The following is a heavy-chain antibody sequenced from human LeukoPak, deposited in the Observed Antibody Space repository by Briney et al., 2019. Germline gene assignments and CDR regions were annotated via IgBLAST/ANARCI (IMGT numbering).Heavy chain of an antibody. Sequence: GGSLRLSCAASGFTFSSYAMSWVRQAPGKGLEWVSAISGSGGTGTYYADSVKGRFTISRDNSKNTLYLQMNSLRAEDTAVYYCAKAPILVSGSFDYWGQGVLVTVSS. V-gene: IGHV3-23*01. J-gene: IGHJ4*02. CDR2: ISGSGGTGT. D-gene: IGHD5/OR15-5a*01. CDR1: GFTFSSYA. CDR3: AKAPILVSGSFDY.